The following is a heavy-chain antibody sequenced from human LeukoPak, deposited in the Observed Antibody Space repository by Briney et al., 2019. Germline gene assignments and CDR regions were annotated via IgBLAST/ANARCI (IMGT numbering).Heavy chain of an antibody. CDR2: IYYSGST. V-gene: IGHV4-39*01. J-gene: IGHJ4*02. Sequence: SETLSLTCTVSGGSISSGGYYWSWIRQHPGKGLEWIGSIYYSGSTYYNPSLKSRVTISVDTSKNQFSLKLNSVTAADTAVYYCASLSGSYSRGYFDCWGQGTLVPVSS. D-gene: IGHD1-26*01. CDR1: GGSISSGGYY. CDR3: ASLSGSYSRGYFDC.